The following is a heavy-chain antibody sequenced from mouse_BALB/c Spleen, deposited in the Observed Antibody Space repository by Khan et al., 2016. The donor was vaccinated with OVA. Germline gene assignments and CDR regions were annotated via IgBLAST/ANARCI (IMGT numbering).Heavy chain of an antibody. CDR3: ARIKRIVANDLDY. J-gene: IGHJ2*01. CDR2: TNPTNGRT. CDR1: GYTFTSYW. Sequence: QVRLQQSGAELVKAGASVKMSCKASGYTFTSYWMHWVKQRLGQGLEWFAETNPTNGRTYYNEKFKSKATLTVDKSSSTAYMLLSVPKFEDSAIYYCARIKRIVANDLDYWGQGTTLTVSS. V-gene: IGHV1S81*02. D-gene: IGHD1-1*01.